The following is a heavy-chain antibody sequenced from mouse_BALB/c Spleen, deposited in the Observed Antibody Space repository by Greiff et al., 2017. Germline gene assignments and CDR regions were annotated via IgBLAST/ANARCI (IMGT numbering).Heavy chain of an antibody. CDR3: ATHGSYWYFDV. Sequence: EVMLVESGGGLVQPGGSRKLSCAASGFTFSSFGMHWVRQAPEKGLEWVAYISSGSSTIYYADTVKGRFTISRDNPKNTLFLQMTSLRSEDTAMYYCATHGSYWYFDVWGAGTTVTVSS. CDR2: ISSGSSTI. D-gene: IGHD2-2*01. CDR1: GFTFSSFG. J-gene: IGHJ1*01. V-gene: IGHV5-17*02.